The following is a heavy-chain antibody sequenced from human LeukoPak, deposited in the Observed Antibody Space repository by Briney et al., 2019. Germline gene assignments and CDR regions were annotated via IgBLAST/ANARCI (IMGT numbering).Heavy chain of an antibody. Sequence: ASVKVSCTASGYTFTSYYMHWVRQAPGQGLEWMGIINPSGGSTSYAQKFQGRVTMTRDTSTSPVYMELSSLKSEDTAVYYCARVGGAAAGFNWFDPWGQGTLVTVSS. CDR2: INPSGGST. CDR1: GYTFTSYY. V-gene: IGHV1-46*01. CDR3: ARVGGAAAGFNWFDP. J-gene: IGHJ5*02. D-gene: IGHD6-13*01.